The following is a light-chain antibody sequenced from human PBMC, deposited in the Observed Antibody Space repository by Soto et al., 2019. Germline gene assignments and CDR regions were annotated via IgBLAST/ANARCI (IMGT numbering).Light chain of an antibody. CDR1: SSNIGNNY. V-gene: IGLV1-51*01. Sequence: QSVLTQPPSVSVAPGQRVTISGSGSSSNIGNNYVSWYQQLPGTAPKLLIYENSKRPSGIPDRFSGSKSATSATLGITGLQTGDEADYYCGTWDSSLSGVVFGGGTKLTVL. J-gene: IGLJ2*01. CDR3: GTWDSSLSGVV. CDR2: ENS.